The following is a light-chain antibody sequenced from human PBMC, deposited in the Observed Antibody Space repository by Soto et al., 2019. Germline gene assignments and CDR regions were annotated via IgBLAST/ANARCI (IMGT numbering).Light chain of an antibody. CDR2: GVT. CDR1: GSDIGAYNF. Sequence: QSVLAQPPSASGSPGQSVTISCTGSGSDIGAYNFVSWYQQHSGKAPKLMIFGVTERPSGVPDRFSGSKSGNTASLTVSGLQADDEAVYYCYSYAGRNIWVFGGGTKLTVL. J-gene: IGLJ3*02. V-gene: IGLV2-8*01. CDR3: YSYAGRNIWV.